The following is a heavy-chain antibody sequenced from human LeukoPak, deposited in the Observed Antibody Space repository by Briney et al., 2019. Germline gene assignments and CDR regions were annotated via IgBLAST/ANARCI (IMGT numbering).Heavy chain of an antibody. J-gene: IGHJ4*02. D-gene: IGHD3-16*01. V-gene: IGHV3-11*06. CDR3: ARVGEAVAGLDY. Sequence: GGSLRLSRAASGFTFSDYYMSWIRQAPGKGLEWVSYISSSSSYTNYADSVKGRFTISRDNAKNSLYLQMNSLRAEDTAVYYCARVGEAVAGLDYWGQGTLVTVSS. CDR1: GFTFSDYY. CDR2: ISSSSSYT.